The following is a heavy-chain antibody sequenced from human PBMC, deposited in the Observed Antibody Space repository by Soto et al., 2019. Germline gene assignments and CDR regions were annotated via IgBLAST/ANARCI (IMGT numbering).Heavy chain of an antibody. Sequence: SVKVSCKASGGTFSSYSISWVREATGQGLEWMGGIIPIFGTANYAQKFQGRVTITADESTSTAYMELSSLRSEDTAVYYCARERFSGSYRWSYYYGMDVWGQGTTVTVSS. V-gene: IGHV1-69*13. D-gene: IGHD1-26*01. CDR1: GGTFSSYS. J-gene: IGHJ6*02. CDR3: ARERFSGSYRWSYYYGMDV. CDR2: IIPIFGTA.